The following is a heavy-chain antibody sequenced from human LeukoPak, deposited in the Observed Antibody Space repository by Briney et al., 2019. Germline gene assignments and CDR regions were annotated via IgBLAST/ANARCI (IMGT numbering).Heavy chain of an antibody. V-gene: IGHV3-7*03. J-gene: IGHJ4*02. D-gene: IGHD6-13*01. CDR3: ARDLSSRDAY. Sequence: GGSLRLSCAASGFTVSSYWMSWVRQAPGEGLEWVACIHQNGRSEYYVDSVKGRFAISRDNTKNSLYLQMSSLTVEDTAVYYCARDLSSRDAYWGQGALVTVSS. CDR2: IHQNGRSE. CDR1: GFTVSSYW.